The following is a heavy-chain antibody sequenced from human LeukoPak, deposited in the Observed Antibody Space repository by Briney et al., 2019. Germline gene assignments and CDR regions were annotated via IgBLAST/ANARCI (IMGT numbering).Heavy chain of an antibody. CDR1: GYTFTSYD. D-gene: IGHD1-1*01. J-gene: IGHJ6*03. V-gene: IGHV1-8*01. CDR2: MNPNSGNT. CDR3: ARGRTLIYNWKGYYYYMDV. Sequence: ASVKVSCKASGYTFTSYDINWVRQATGQGLEWMGWMNPNSGNTGYAQKFQGRVTMTRNTSISTAYMELSSLRSEDTDVYYCARGRTLIYNWKGYYYYMDVWGKGTTVTVSS.